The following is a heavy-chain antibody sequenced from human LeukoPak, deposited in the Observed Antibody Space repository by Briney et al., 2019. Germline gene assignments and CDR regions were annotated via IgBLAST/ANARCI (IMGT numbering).Heavy chain of an antibody. CDR1: GYTFTSYG. D-gene: IGHD3-3*01. CDR3: ARDQVVFGVVIPLKNWFDP. CDR2: ISAYNGNT. Sequence: GASVKVSCKASGYTFTSYGISWVRQAPGQGLEWMGWISAYNGNTNYAQKFQGRVTITADKSTSTAYMELSSLRSEDTAVYYCARDQVVFGVVIPLKNWFDPWGQGTLVTVSS. J-gene: IGHJ5*02. V-gene: IGHV1-18*01.